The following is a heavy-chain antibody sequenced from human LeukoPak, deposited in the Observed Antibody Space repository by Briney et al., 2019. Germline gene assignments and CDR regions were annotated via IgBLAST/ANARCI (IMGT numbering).Heavy chain of an antibody. Sequence: ASMKVPCKASGYTFTTYDINWVRQATGQGLEWMGWMKPDSGKTGYAQKFQGRVTMTRDTSISTAYLELSSLRSEDTAVYYCVRGAFYTDWGQGTLVTVSS. CDR2: MKPDSGKT. D-gene: IGHD3-16*01. J-gene: IGHJ4*02. CDR1: GYTFTTYD. V-gene: IGHV1-8*01. CDR3: VRGAFYTD.